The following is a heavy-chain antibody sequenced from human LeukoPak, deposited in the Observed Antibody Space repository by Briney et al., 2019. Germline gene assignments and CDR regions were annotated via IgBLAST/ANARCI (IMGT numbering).Heavy chain of an antibody. CDR2: ISSSSSYI. CDR3: ARLHRGVTQDFDY. J-gene: IGHJ4*02. Sequence: PGGSLRLSCAASGFTFSSYSMNWVRQAPGKGLEWVSSISSSSSYIYYADSVKGRFTISRDNAKNSLYLQMNSLRAEDTAVYYCARLHRGVTQDFDYWGQGTLVTVSS. CDR1: GFTFSSYS. V-gene: IGHV3-21*01. D-gene: IGHD3-10*01.